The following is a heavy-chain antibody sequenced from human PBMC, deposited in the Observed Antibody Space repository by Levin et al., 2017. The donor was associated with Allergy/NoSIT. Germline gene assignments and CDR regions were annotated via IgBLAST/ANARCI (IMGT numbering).Heavy chain of an antibody. CDR1: GGSISSYY. Sequence: PSETLSLTCTVSGGSISSYYWSWIRQPAGKGLEWIGRIYTSGSTNYNPSLKSRVTMSVDTSKNQFSLKLSSVTAADTAVYYCARDQRHMAAAGEVYYYGMDVWGQGTTVTVSS. CDR3: ARDQRHMAAAGEVYYYGMDV. V-gene: IGHV4-4*07. J-gene: IGHJ6*02. D-gene: IGHD6-13*01. CDR2: IYTSGST.